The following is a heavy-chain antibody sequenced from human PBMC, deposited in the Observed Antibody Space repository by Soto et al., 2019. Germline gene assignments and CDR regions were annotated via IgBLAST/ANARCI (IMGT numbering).Heavy chain of an antibody. CDR2: IYHSGSS. J-gene: IGHJ4*02. V-gene: IGHV4-4*02. CDR3: ARHDGSRSTDY. Sequence: SETLSLTCAVSGDSITSDKWWSWIRQPPGKGLQWIGEIYHSGSSKYNPSLKSRVIISVDKSKNQFSLKVSSVTAADTAVYFCARHDGSRSTDYWGQGTLVTVSS. D-gene: IGHD3-10*01. CDR1: GDSITSDKW.